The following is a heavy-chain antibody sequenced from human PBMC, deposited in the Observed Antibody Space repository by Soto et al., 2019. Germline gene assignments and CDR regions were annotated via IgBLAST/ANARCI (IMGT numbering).Heavy chain of an antibody. D-gene: IGHD2-8*02. J-gene: IGHJ3*02. CDR1: GFTCRRYD. CDR3: AKATATGGGAFDI. Sequence: GALRLSCAASGFTCRRYDMSWVRQAPGKGLEWVSTILVGGSTHYPDSVKGRFTISRDNSKNTVFLQMNSLTAGDTAVYYCAKATATGGGAFDICGQGTMVTVSS. CDR2: ILVGGST. V-gene: IGHV3-23*01.